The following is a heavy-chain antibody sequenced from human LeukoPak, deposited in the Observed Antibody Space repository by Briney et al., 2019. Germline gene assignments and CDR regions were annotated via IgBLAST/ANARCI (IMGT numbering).Heavy chain of an antibody. CDR2: IYYSGST. Sequence: SETLSLTCTASGDSISSSSYFWGWIRQPPGKGLEWIGSIYYSGSTSYSPSLKSRVTISVDTSKSQFSLKLSSVTAADTAVYYCARGAEVPAAPDFFDYWGQGTLVTVSS. CDR1: GDSISSSSYF. V-gene: IGHV4-39*07. D-gene: IGHD2-2*01. J-gene: IGHJ4*02. CDR3: ARGAEVPAAPDFFDY.